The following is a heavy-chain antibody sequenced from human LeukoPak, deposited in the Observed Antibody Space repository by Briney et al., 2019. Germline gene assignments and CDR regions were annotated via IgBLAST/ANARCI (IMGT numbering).Heavy chain of an antibody. CDR1: GYPLNRFW. CDR3: ATIKVRANNYDTDGFEY. CDR2: IKQDGNEK. Sequence: GGSLTLPCAASGYPLNRFWMSWVRQAPGKGLEWVANIKQDGNEKYYADSVKGRFTISRDNAKNSLYLQMNSLRAEDTAVYYCATIKVRANNYDTDGFEYWGQGTLVTVSS. J-gene: IGHJ4*02. V-gene: IGHV3-7*05. D-gene: IGHD3-10*01.